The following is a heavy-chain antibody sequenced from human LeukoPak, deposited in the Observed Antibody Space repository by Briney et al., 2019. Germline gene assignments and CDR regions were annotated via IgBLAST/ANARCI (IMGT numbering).Heavy chain of an antibody. J-gene: IGHJ4*02. CDR1: GGSISGYY. V-gene: IGHV4-4*07. CDR3: ARSTGWSSDLFDY. D-gene: IGHD6-19*01. CDR2: VYTSGTT. Sequence: PSETLSLTCTVSGGSISGYYWNWIRQPAGKRLEWLGRVYTSGTTNYSPSLKSRTTMSVDTSKDQFSLRLISMTAADTAVYYCARSTGWSSDLFDYWGQGTLVTVSS.